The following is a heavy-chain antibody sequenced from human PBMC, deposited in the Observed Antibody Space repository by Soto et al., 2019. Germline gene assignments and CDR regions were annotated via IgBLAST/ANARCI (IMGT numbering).Heavy chain of an antibody. D-gene: IGHD5-12*01. J-gene: IGHJ4*02. CDR3: ARDGGGYSDLDF. V-gene: IGHV3-30-3*01. CDR1: GFSFSSYA. Sequence: QVQLVESGGGVVQPGRSLRLSCAASGFSFSSYAMHWVRQAPGKGLEWVAVISYNGSNKYYADSVKGRFTFSRDNSKNTLYLQMSSLRVEDTAVYYCARDGGGYSDLDFWGQGTLVTVSS. CDR2: ISYNGSNK.